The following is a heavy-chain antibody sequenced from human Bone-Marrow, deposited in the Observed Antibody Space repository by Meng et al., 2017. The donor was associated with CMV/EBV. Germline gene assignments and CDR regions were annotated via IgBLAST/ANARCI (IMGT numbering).Heavy chain of an antibody. CDR3: SGAFGDCSNTSCVYFDY. J-gene: IGHJ4*02. Sequence: GGSLRLSCVASGFSFSRYWMTWVRQAPGKGLEWVANIKEDGGEKYYVDSVKGRFTIARDNSKNTLYLQMNSLRAEDTAVYYWSGAFGDCSNTSCVYFDYWGQGTLVTVSS. CDR2: IKEDGGEK. V-gene: IGHV3-7*03. D-gene: IGHD2-2*01. CDR1: GFSFSRYW.